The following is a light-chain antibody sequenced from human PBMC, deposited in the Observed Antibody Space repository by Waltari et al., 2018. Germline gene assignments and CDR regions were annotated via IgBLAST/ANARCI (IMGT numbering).Light chain of an antibody. V-gene: IGLV3-21*04. CDR3: QVCGTSCDHPV. CDR2: LDS. J-gene: IGLJ3*02. Sequence: SYRLTQPPSVSVAPGKTARISCGGDNIGTKSVHWYQHRPGQAPVMVIYLDSDRPSGVSERFSGSNSGNTATLTIIRVGVGDEADYYCQVCGTSCDHPVFGGGTKLTVL. CDR1: NIGTKS.